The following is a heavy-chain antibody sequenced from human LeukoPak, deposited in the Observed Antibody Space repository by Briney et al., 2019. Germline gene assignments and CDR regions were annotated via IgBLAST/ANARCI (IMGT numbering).Heavy chain of an antibody. CDR2: IYSCGST. CDR3: ARERVDYQLLSKRGVYYFDY. J-gene: IGHJ4*02. Sequence: GGSLRLSCAASRFTVCSNYMSWVRQAPGKGVVGVTVIYSCGSTYYADSVKGRFTISRDNSKNTLYLQMNSLRAEDMAVYYCARERVDYQLLSKRGVYYFDYWGQGTLVTVSS. D-gene: IGHD2-2*01. V-gene: IGHV3-66*01. CDR1: RFTVCSNY.